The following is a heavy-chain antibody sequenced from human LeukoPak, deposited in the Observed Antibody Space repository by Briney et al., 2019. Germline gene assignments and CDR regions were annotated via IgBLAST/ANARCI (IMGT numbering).Heavy chain of an antibody. D-gene: IGHD3-22*01. CDR3: ARLKFYDSTGYSPGYYMDV. J-gene: IGHJ6*03. V-gene: IGHV4-4*07. Sequence: SETLSLTCSVSGGAIISSYWSWIRQPAGKGPEWIGRIYPTGNTDYNPSLKTRVTMSTDLSKKQFSLRLRSVTAADTAVYYCARLKFYDSTGYSPGYYMDVWGKGTAVTVSS. CDR2: IYPTGNT. CDR1: GGAIISSY.